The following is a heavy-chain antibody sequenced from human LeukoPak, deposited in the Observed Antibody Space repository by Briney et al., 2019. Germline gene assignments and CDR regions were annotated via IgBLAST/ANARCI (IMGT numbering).Heavy chain of an antibody. CDR2: ISGSGDST. CDR3: ARDGEAFGWNYAFDY. V-gene: IGHV3-23*01. D-gene: IGHD1-7*01. J-gene: IGHJ4*02. CDR1: GFTFSTYG. Sequence: GGTLRLSCGASGFTFSTYGMNWVRQAPGKGLQWVSGISGSGDSTYYADSVKGRFTISRDNAKNSLYLQMNSLRAEDTAVYFCARDGEAFGWNYAFDYWGQGTLVTVSS.